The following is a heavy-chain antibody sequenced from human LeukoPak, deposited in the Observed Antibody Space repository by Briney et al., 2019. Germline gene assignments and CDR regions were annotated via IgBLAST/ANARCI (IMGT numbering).Heavy chain of an antibody. CDR2: IYSGGST. J-gene: IGHJ4*02. CDR1: GFTVSSNY. D-gene: IGHD2-2*01. Sequence: PGGSLRLSCAASGFTVSSNYMSWVRQAPGKVLEWVSIIYSGGSTYYADSVKGRFTISRDNSKNTLYLQMKRLRDEDTAVYYCANSPKALGYCSSTSCYGWGQGTLVTVSS. CDR3: ANSPKALGYCSSTSCYG. V-gene: IGHV3-53*01.